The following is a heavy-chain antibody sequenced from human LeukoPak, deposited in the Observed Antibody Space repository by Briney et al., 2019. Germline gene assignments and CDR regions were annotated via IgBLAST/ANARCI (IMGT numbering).Heavy chain of an antibody. CDR3: AHVGVVVTATTDFGY. D-gene: IGHD2-2*01. CDR2: TRNKADTYTT. J-gene: IGHJ4*02. Sequence: PGGSLRLSCAASGFTFSDHYMDWVRQAPGKGLEWVGRTRNKADTYTTHYAASVEGRFTISRDESKNSLYLQMNSLKTEDTAVYYCAHVGVVVTATTDFGYWGQGTPVTVSS. CDR1: GFTFSDHY. V-gene: IGHV3-72*01.